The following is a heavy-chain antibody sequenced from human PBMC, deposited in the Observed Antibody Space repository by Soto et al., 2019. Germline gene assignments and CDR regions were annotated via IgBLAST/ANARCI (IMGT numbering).Heavy chain of an antibody. J-gene: IGHJ4*02. V-gene: IGHV1-18*01. D-gene: IGHD3-16*02. Sequence: GASVKVSCKASGYTFTSYGISWVRQAPGQGLEWMGWISAYNGNTNYAQKLQGRVTMTTDTSTSTAYMELRSLRSDDTAVYYCARDADYDYIWGSYRFHYWGQGTLVTVSS. CDR2: ISAYNGNT. CDR1: GYTFTSYG. CDR3: ARDADYDYIWGSYRFHY.